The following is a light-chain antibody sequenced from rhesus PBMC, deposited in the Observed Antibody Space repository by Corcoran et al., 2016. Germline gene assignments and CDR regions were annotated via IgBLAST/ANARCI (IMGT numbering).Light chain of an antibody. J-gene: IGKJ4*01. CDR3: MQGTHWPLT. V-gene: IGKV2S9*01. Sequence: DVVMTQSPLSLPVTLGQPASISCRSSRSLVNIDGKTYLTWLQQKPDKPPRRLIYQVSNRDSGIPDRLSGSGAGTDFTLKISRVEAEDVGVYYCMQGTHWPLTFGGGTKVELK. CDR1: RSLVNIDGKTY. CDR2: QVS.